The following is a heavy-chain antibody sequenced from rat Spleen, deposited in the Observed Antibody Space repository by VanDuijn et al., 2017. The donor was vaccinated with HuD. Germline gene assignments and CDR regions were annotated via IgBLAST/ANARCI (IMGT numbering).Heavy chain of an antibody. CDR3: VRLLGAPDWYFDF. CDR2: ISYDGGNT. D-gene: IGHD5-1*01. J-gene: IGHJ1*01. Sequence: EVQLVESDGGLVQPGRSLKLSCAASGFTFSDYYMAWVRQAPTKGLEWVATISYDGGNTYYRGSVKGRFTISRDNAKSTLYLQMDSLRSEDTATYYCVRLLGAPDWYFDFWGPGTMVTVSS. CDR1: GFTFSDYY. V-gene: IGHV5-29*01.